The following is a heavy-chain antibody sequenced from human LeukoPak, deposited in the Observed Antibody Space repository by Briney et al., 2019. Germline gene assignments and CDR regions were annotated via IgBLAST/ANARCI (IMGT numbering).Heavy chain of an antibody. CDR2: INHSGST. CDR3: ARGIAAAGTPRPNWFDP. V-gene: IGHV4-34*01. D-gene: IGHD6-13*01. J-gene: IGHJ5*02. CDR1: GGSFSGYY. Sequence: SETLSLTCAVYGGSFSGYYWSWIRHPPEKGLEWIGEINHSGSTNYNPSLKSRVTISADTSKNQFSLKLSSVTAADTAVYYCARGIAAAGTPRPNWFDPWGQGTLVTVSS.